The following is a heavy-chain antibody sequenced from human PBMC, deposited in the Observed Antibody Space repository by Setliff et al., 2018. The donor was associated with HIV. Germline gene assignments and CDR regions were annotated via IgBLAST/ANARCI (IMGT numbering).Heavy chain of an antibody. CDR1: GYKFTDYW. CDR2: IYGDGSDP. V-gene: IGHV5-51*01. J-gene: IGHJ3*02. Sequence: HGESLKISCKGFGYKFTDYWVGWVRQMPGEGLEWMGVIYGDGSDPRYSPSFQGQVTISVDKSINTAYLRWTSLKASDTALYYCARPQYHQSSDAFDIWGQGTMVTVSS. CDR3: ARPQYHQSSDAFDI.